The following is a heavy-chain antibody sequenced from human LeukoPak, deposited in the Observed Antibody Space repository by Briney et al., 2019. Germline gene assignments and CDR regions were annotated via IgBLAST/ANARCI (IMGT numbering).Heavy chain of an antibody. CDR2: IFHSGST. J-gene: IGHJ6*04. V-gene: IGHV4-4*02. CDR1: SGSIFSSNW. D-gene: IGHD3-22*01. Sequence: PSGTLSLTCAVSSGSIFSSNWWSWVRQPPGKGLEWIGQIFHSGSTSYSPSLKSRVTISVDKSKNQFSLKLTSVTAADTAFYYCTSNGYYSLDVWGKGTTVTVSS. CDR3: TSNGYYSLDV.